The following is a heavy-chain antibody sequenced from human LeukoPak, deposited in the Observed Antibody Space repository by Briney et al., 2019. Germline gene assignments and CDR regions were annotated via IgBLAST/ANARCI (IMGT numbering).Heavy chain of an antibody. CDR3: ARRLNYYDSSGYWVWFDP. J-gene: IGHJ5*02. CDR1: GGTFSSYA. V-gene: IGHV1-69*13. D-gene: IGHD3-22*01. Sequence: SVNVSCKASGGTFSSYAISWVRQAPGQGLEWMGGIIPIFGTANYAQKFQGRVTITADESTSTAYMELSSLRSEDTAVYYCARRLNYYDSSGYWVWFDPWGQGTLVTVSS. CDR2: IIPIFGTA.